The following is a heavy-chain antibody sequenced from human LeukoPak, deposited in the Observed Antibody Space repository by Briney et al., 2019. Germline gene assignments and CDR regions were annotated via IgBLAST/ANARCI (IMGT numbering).Heavy chain of an antibody. D-gene: IGHD2/OR15-2a*01. CDR3: ARASFLAPKAFDY. CDR2: ISSSGSTI. CDR1: GFTFSSYE. J-gene: IGHJ4*02. Sequence: GGSLRLSCAASGFTFSSYEMNWVRQAPGKGLEWVSYISSSGSTIYYADSVKGRFTISRDNAKNSLYLQMDSLRAEDTADYYCARASFLAPKAFDYWGQGTLVTVSS. V-gene: IGHV3-48*03.